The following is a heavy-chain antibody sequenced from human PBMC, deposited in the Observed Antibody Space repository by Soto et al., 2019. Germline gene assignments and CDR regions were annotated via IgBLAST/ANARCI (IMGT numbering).Heavy chain of an antibody. V-gene: IGHV3-33*01. Sequence: QVQLVESGGGVVQPGRSLRLSCAASGFTFSNFGMHWVRQAPGKGLEWVAVIWYDGSNKYYGDSVKGRFTISRDNSKNSLYLQMDSLRAEDTAMYYCARGYYENSGFLIPWGQETLVTVSS. J-gene: IGHJ4*02. CDR2: IWYDGSNK. D-gene: IGHD3-22*01. CDR1: GFTFSNFG. CDR3: ARGYYENSGFLIP.